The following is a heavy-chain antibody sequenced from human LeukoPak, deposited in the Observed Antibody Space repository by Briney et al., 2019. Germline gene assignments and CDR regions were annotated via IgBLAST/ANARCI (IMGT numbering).Heavy chain of an antibody. J-gene: IGHJ4*02. CDR3: ARGQDTAKQGY. CDR1: GGSISSSSYY. CDR2: IYYSGST. V-gene: IGHV4-39*07. D-gene: IGHD5-18*01. Sequence: SETLSLTCTVSGGSISSSSYYWGWIRQPPGKGLEWIGSIYYSGSTYYNPSLKSRVTISVDTSKNQFSLNLNSVTAADTAVYYCARGQDTAKQGYWGQGTLVTVSS.